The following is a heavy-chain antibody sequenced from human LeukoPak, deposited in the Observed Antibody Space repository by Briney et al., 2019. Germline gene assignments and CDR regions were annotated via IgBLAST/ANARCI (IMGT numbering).Heavy chain of an antibody. D-gene: IGHD6-13*01. CDR2: ISASGGST. V-gene: IGHV3-23*01. CDR1: GFTFSSYA. CDR3: AKAHLYSSSWYVDY. J-gene: IGHJ4*02. Sequence: GGSLRLSCAASGFTFSSYAMSWDRQAPGKGLEWVSVISASGGSTYYADSLKGRFTISRDNSKNTLYLQMNSLRAEDTAVYYCAKAHLYSSSWYVDYWGQGTLVTVSS.